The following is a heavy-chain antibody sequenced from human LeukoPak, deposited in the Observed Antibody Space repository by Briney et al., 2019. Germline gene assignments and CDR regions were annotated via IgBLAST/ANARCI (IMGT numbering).Heavy chain of an antibody. CDR2: IIPIFGTA. V-gene: IGHV1-69*05. J-gene: IGHJ4*02. CDR3: ARVWGQYIYSGYGY. CDR1: GGTFSSYA. Sequence: GASVKVSCKASGGTFSSYAINWVRQAPGQGLEWMGGIIPIFGTASYAQKFQGRVTMTRDTSTSTVYMELSSLRSEDTAVYYCARVWGQYIYSGYGYWGQGTLVTVSS. D-gene: IGHD5-12*01.